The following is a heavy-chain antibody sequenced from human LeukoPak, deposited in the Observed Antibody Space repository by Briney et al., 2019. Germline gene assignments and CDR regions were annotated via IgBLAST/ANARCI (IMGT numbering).Heavy chain of an antibody. Sequence: PGGSLRLSCAASGFTLSSYWMSWVRQAPGKGLEWVANIGKDGSERHYVDSVKGRFTISRDNAKNSLYLQMNSLRVEDTGVYYCARGPLGYCSSTSRSFNYWGQGTLVTVSS. CDR1: GFTLSSYW. CDR3: ARGPLGYCSSTSRSFNY. D-gene: IGHD2-2*01. J-gene: IGHJ4*02. V-gene: IGHV3-7*01. CDR2: IGKDGSER.